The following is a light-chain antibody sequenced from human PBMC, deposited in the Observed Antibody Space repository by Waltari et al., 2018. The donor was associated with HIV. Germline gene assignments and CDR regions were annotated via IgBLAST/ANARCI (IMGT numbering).Light chain of an antibody. Sequence: QSVLTQPPSASGTPGQRVTISCSGSSSNIGRNTVNWYQQLPGTAPKLLIHSNNQRPSGVPDRFSGSKSGTSASLAISGLQSEDEADYYCAAWDDSLNGYVVFGGGTKLTVL. CDR3: AAWDDSLNGYVV. CDR1: SSNIGRNT. CDR2: SNN. V-gene: IGLV1-44*01. J-gene: IGLJ2*01.